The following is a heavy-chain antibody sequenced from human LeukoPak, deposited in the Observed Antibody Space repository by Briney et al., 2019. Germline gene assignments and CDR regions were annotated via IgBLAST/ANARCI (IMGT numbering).Heavy chain of an antibody. CDR3: ARGGLVYYYYYYMDV. J-gene: IGHJ6*03. CDR2: ISAYNGNT. V-gene: IGHV1-18*01. Sequence: GASVKVSCKASGYTFTSYGISWVRQAPGQGLEWMGWISAYNGNTNYAQKLQGRVTMTTDTSTSTAYMELRSLKSDDTAVYYCARGGLVYYYYYYMDVWGKGTTVTISS. D-gene: IGHD6-19*01. CDR1: GYTFTSYG.